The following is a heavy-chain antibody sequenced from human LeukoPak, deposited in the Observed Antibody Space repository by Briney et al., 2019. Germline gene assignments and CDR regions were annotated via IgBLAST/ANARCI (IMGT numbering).Heavy chain of an antibody. V-gene: IGHV1-2*02. J-gene: IGHJ4*02. D-gene: IGHD3-22*01. CDR1: GYTFTGYY. CDR3: STTSGYYSPFDY. CDR2: INPNSGGT. Sequence: GASVKVSCKASGYTFTGYYIHWVRQAPGQGLEWMGWINPNSGGTNFAQRFQGRVTMNRETSISTAYMGLSRLRSDDTAVYYCSTTSGYYSPFDYWGQGTLVTVSS.